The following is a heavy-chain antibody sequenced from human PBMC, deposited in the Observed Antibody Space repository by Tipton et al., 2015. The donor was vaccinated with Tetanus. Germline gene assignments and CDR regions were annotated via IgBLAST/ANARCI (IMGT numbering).Heavy chain of an antibody. CDR3: ARDRGLGTPQYYLDY. V-gene: IGHV3-7*01. J-gene: IGHJ4*02. CDR2: IKGDGSEK. D-gene: IGHD7-27*01. CDR1: GFTFSGYW. Sequence: SLRLSCAASGFTFSGYWMSWVRQAPGKGLQWVANIKGDGSEKKYADSVKGRFTVSRDNARNSLYLQMNSLRAEDTAVYYCARDRGLGTPQYYLDYWGQGTLVPVSS.